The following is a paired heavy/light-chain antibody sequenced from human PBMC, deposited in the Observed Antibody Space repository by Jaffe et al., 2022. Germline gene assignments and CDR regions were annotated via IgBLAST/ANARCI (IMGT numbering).Light chain of an antibody. CDR1: QRVSSY. J-gene: IGKJ4*01. CDR3: HQYNDWPLS. CDR2: GAS. Sequence: EIVMTQSPATLSVSPGQRATLSCRASQRVSSYLAWYQQRPGQAPRLLIYGASTRATGIPARFSGSGSGTEFTLTISGLQSEDFAVYYCHQYNDWPLSFGGGTKVEIK. V-gene: IGKV3-15*01.
Heavy chain of an antibody. D-gene: IGHD2-21*02. J-gene: IGHJ3*02. CDR3: ARDFRETTYCSGADCYSRIFEI. V-gene: IGHV3-23*01. CDR1: GFTFSNFG. CDR2: VGISGDNT. Sequence: EVQLLESGGGLVQPGGSLRLSCAASGFTFSNFGMTWVRQAPGKGLEWVSTVGISGDNTYYTDSVRGRFTISRDNSKNTVCLQMNSLRAEDTAVYYCARDFRETTYCSGADCYSRIFEIWGQGTMVTVSS.